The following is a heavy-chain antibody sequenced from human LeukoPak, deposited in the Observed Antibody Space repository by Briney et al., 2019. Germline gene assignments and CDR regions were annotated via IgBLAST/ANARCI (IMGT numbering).Heavy chain of an antibody. J-gene: IGHJ6*02. CDR2: IYHSGST. D-gene: IGHD3-10*01. Sequence: KPSGTLSLTCAVSGGSISSSNWWSWVRQPPGKGLEWIGEIYHSGSTNYNPSLKSRVTISVDKSKNQFSLKLSSVTAADTAVYYCASRDDYGSESYYYYYGIDVWGQGTTVTVSS. V-gene: IGHV4-4*02. CDR1: GGSISSSNW. CDR3: ASRDDYGSESYYYYYGIDV.